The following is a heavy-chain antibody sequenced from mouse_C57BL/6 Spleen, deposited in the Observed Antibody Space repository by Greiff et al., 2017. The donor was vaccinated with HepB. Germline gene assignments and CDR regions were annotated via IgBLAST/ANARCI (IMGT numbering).Heavy chain of an antibody. CDR3: ARALYYDYDWYFDV. CDR2: IWTGGGT. CDR1: GFSLTSYA. J-gene: IGHJ1*03. V-gene: IGHV2-9-1*01. Sequence: VQLQQSGPGLVAPSQRLSITCTVSGFSLTSYAISWVRQPPGKGLEWLGVIWTGGGTNYNSALKSRLSISKDNSKSQVFLKMNSLQTDDTARYYSARALYYDYDWYFDVWGTGTTVTVSS. D-gene: IGHD2-4*01.